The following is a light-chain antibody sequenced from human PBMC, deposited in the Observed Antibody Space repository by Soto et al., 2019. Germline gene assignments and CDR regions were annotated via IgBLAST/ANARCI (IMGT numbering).Light chain of an antibody. CDR3: QQYNSYPS. CDR1: QSISSW. J-gene: IGKJ1*01. CDR2: KAS. Sequence: DIQMTQSPSTLSASVGDRVTITCRASQSISSWLAWYQQKPGKAPKLLIYKASSLESGVPSRFSGSGYGTEFTLTVSSLQPDDIATYYCQQYNSYPSCGQATKVEIK. V-gene: IGKV1-5*03.